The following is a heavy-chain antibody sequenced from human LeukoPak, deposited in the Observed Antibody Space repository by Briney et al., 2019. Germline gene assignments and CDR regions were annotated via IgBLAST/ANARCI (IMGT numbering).Heavy chain of an antibody. CDR3: ASALVATNPFDY. D-gene: IGHD5-12*01. CDR2: INHSGST. V-gene: IGHV4-34*01. Sequence: PSETLSLTCAVYGGSFSGYYWSWICQPPGKGLEWIGEINHSGSTNYNPSLKSRVTISVDTSKNQFSLKLSSVTAADTAVYYCASALVATNPFDYWGQGTLVTVSS. J-gene: IGHJ4*02. CDR1: GGSFSGYY.